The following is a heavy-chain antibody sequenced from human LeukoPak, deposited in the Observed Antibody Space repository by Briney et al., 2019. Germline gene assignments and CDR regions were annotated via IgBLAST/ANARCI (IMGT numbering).Heavy chain of an antibody. Sequence: GGSLRLSCAASGFTFEDYTMHWVRHAPGKGLEWVSLISWDGGSTYYADSVKGRFTISRDNSKNSLYLQMNSLRTEDTALYYCAKGKGANWGSGVDYWGQGTLVTVSS. CDR1: GFTFEDYT. CDR2: ISWDGGST. J-gene: IGHJ4*02. CDR3: AKGKGANWGSGVDY. V-gene: IGHV3-43*01. D-gene: IGHD7-27*01.